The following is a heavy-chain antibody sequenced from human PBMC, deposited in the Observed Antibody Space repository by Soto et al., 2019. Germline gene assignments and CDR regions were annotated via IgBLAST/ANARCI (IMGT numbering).Heavy chain of an antibody. Sequence: ASVKVSCNASGYTFKSYAIHSVRQSPGQRLEWMGWINAGNGNTKYSQKFQGRVTFTRDTSASTAYMELSSLRSEATAVYYCARSVVVRGVFTLDY. J-gene: IGHJ4*01. CDR2: INAGNGNT. CDR1: GYTFKSYA. V-gene: IGHV1-3*01. CDR3: ARSVVVRGVFTLDY. D-gene: IGHD3-10*01.